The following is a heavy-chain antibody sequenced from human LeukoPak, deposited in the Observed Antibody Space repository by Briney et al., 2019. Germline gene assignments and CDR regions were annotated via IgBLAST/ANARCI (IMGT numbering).Heavy chain of an antibody. Sequence: ASMKLSCKASGFTFTGYYIHWVRQAPGQALEWMGWVNANSGGTIYAQLFQGRVTMTRDTSINTAYMERSGLRSDHTAVYYCARDSDGGNWSLGYWGQGTLVTVSS. CDR1: GFTFTGYY. J-gene: IGHJ4*02. CDR2: VNANSGGT. V-gene: IGHV1-2*02. CDR3: ARDSDGGNWSLGY. D-gene: IGHD4-23*01.